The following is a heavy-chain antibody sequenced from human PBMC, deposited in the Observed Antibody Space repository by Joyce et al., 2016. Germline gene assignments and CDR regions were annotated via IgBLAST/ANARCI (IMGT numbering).Heavy chain of an antibody. V-gene: IGHV1-24*01. Sequence: QVQLVQSGAEVKRPGASVKVSCQISEYTLTEVSMHWVRQVPGKGLEWIGGFDREEGEAVHAQKFQGRVSMTEDTSTDTAYMEMSSLRAEDTAVYYCATGSYHTMAGLVISMKAFDIWGQGTVVIVSS. D-gene: IGHD3/OR15-3a*01. CDR3: ATGSYHTMAGLVISMKAFDI. J-gene: IGHJ3*02. CDR1: EYTLTEVS. CDR2: FDREEGEA.